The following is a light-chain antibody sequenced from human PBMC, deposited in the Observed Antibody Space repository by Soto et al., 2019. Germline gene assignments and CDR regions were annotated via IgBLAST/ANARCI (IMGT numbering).Light chain of an antibody. CDR3: QQYHSYWT. V-gene: IGKV1-13*02. CDR1: QDIGSA. CDR2: IAS. J-gene: IGKJ1*01. Sequence: AIQLSQSPSSLSASVGDRVTITCRASQDIGSAVAWYQQIPGKAPNLLIYIASTLQSGVPSRFSGSGSGTEFTLTISSLQTDDFSTYYCQQYHSYWTFGQGTKVDIK.